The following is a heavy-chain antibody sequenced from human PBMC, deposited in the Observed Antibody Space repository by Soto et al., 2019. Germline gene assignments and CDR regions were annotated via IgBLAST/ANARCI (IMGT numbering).Heavy chain of an antibody. V-gene: IGHV3-73*01. Sequence: EVQLVESGGGLVQPGGSLKLSCAASGFTFSDSAMHWVRQASGKGLEWVGRIRSKPNTDATAYAASVKGRFTISRDDSNNTAYLQMNSLETEDTAVYYCTRHVDCSGGSCYSGYYYYMDVWGKGTTVTVSS. D-gene: IGHD2-15*01. CDR2: IRSKPNTDAT. CDR1: GFTFSDSA. CDR3: TRHVDCSGGSCYSGYYYYMDV. J-gene: IGHJ6*03.